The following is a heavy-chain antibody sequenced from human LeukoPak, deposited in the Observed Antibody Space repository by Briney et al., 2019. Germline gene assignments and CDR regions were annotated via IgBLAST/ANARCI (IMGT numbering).Heavy chain of an antibody. J-gene: IGHJ6*02. V-gene: IGHV4-39*01. Sequence: SDTLSLTCIVSGGSISNTNFYWPWTRQPPGKGLEWIGNIYYAGVTSYNPSLQSRVTLSVDTSKTQFSLRLPSVTAAGTAFYYCARQVPGPYNYYGMDVWGQGTTVTVSS. CDR1: GGSISNTNFY. CDR3: ARQVPGPYNYYGMDV. CDR2: IYYAGVT.